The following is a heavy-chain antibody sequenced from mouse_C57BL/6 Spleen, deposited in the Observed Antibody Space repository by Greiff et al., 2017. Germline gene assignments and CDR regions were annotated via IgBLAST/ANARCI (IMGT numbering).Heavy chain of an antibody. D-gene: IGHD2-4*01. CDR2: IYPGDGDT. CDR1: GYAFSSYW. J-gene: IGHJ3*01. V-gene: IGHV1-80*01. Sequence: VQLQQSGAELVKPGASVKISCKASGYAFSSYWMNWVKQRPGKGLEWIGQIYPGDGDTNYNGKFKGKATLTADKSSSTAYMQLRSLTSEDSAVYFCARDYDYEGFAYWGQGTLVTVSA. CDR3: ARDYDYEGFAY.